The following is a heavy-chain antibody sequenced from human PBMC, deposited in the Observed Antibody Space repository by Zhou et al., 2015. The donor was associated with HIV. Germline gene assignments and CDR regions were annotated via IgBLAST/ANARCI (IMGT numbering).Heavy chain of an antibody. J-gene: IGHJ4*02. CDR2: ISFDEKNK. CDR1: GFTLSTYG. CDR3: ARDGLYCSGGSCYPD. Sequence: QVQLVESGGGVVQPGKSLRLSCVASGFTLSTYGMHWVRQAPGKGLEWVAVISFDEKNKYYADSVKGRFTISRDNSKKTLYLQMNSLRGEDTAVYYCARDGLYCSGGSCYPDWGQGTLVTVSS. D-gene: IGHD2-15*01. V-gene: IGHV3-30*03.